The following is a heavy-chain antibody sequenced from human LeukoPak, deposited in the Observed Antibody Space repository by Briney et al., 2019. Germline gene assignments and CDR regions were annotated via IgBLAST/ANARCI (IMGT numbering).Heavy chain of an antibody. J-gene: IGHJ1*01. CDR2: IYYSGST. CDR3: ARAERYSSSGYFQH. V-gene: IGHV4-39*07. D-gene: IGHD6-13*01. CDR1: GGSISSSSYY. Sequence: SETLSLTCTVSGGSISSSSYYWGWIRQPPGKGLEWIGSIYYSGSTYYNPSLKSRVTISVDTSKNQFSLKLSSVTAADTAVYYCARAERYSSSGYFQHWGQGTLVTVSS.